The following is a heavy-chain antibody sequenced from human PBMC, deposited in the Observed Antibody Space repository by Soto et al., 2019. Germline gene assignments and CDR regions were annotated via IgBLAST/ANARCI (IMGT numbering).Heavy chain of an antibody. V-gene: IGHV4-59*08. CDR1: DGSLSPNY. Sequence: SETLSLTCTVSDGSLSPNYWSWILQPPGKGLEWIGYIYFAGTTTYNPSLQSRVSISLDTSKNEVSLKLTSVTAADTAVYFCARLGAYYQAMDSWGQGTLVTVSS. D-gene: IGHD3-22*01. CDR3: ARLGAYYQAMDS. J-gene: IGHJ1*01. CDR2: IYFAGTT.